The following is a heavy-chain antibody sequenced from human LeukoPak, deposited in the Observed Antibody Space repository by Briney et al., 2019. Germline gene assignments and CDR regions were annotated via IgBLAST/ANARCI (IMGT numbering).Heavy chain of an antibody. CDR3: ARANIPTQHLDY. J-gene: IGHJ4*02. CDR2: INPSGGST. CDR1: GYTFTSYY. D-gene: IGHD2/OR15-2a*01. V-gene: IGHV1-46*01. Sequence: GASVKVSCKASGYTFTSYYMHWVRQAPGQGLERMGMINPSGGSTSYAQKFQGRVTMTRDTSTSTVYMELSSLRSEDTAVYYCARANIPTQHLDYWGQGTLVTVSS.